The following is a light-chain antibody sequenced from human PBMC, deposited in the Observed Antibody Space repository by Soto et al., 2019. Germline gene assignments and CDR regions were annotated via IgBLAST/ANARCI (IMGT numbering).Light chain of an antibody. CDR1: ESVGFN. V-gene: IGKV3-20*01. Sequence: IVLTQSPGSLSLSPGERATLSCRASESVGFNLAWYQQKPGQAPRLLIYSTSSRATGIPDRFSGSESASDFTLTISRLETEDFAVYYCQQYASSITFGGGTRVEIK. J-gene: IGKJ4*02. CDR3: QQYASSIT. CDR2: STS.